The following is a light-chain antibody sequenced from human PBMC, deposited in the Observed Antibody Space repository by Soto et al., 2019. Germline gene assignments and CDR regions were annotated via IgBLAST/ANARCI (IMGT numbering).Light chain of an antibody. V-gene: IGLV2-8*01. CDR3: SSYAGSNNWV. J-gene: IGLJ3*02. Sequence: QSALTQPPSASGSPGQSVTISCTGTSSDVGGYDYVSWYQHHPGKAPKLMIYEVNKRPSGVPDRFSGSKSVNTASLTVSGLLAEDEADYYCSSYAGSNNWVFGGGTKLTVL. CDR1: SSDVGGYDY. CDR2: EVN.